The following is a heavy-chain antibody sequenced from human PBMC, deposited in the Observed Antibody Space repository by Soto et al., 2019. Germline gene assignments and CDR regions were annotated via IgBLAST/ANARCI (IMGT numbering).Heavy chain of an antibody. CDR1: GYTLTELS. D-gene: IGHD3-22*01. V-gene: IGHV1-24*01. Sequence: ASVKVSCKVSGYTLTELSMHWVRQAPGKGLEWMGDFDPEDGETIYAQKFQGRVTMTEDTSTDTAYMELSSLRSEDTAVYYCATFHYDSRGLFDYWGQGTLVTVSS. CDR3: ATFHYDSRGLFDY. J-gene: IGHJ4*02. CDR2: FDPEDGET.